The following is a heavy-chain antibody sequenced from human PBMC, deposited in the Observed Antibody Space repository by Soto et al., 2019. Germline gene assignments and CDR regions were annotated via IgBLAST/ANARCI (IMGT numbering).Heavy chain of an antibody. CDR3: ARVETQRYYYGMDV. D-gene: IGHD2-15*01. Sequence: QVQLVQSGAEVKKPGSSVKVSCKASGGTFSSYAISWVRQAPVQGLEWMGGIIPIFGTADYAQQFQGRVTITADEATSTAYRELSSLRSEDTAVYYGARVETQRYYYGMDVWGQGTTVTVSS. J-gene: IGHJ6*02. V-gene: IGHV1-69*12. CDR2: IIPIFGTA. CDR1: GGTFSSYA.